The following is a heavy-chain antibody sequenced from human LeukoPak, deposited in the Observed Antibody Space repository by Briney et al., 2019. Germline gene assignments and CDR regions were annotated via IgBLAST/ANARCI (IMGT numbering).Heavy chain of an antibody. CDR3: ASLRPQYYNYYDRTSNGS. V-gene: IGHV4-34*01. J-gene: IGHJ4*02. CDR2: INHSGST. Sequence: SETLSLTCAVYGGSFSGCYWSWIRQPPGKGLEWIGEINHSGSTNYNPSLKSRVTMSIDTSKNQFSLKLSSVTAADTAVYYCASLRPQYYNYYDRTSNGSWGQGTLVTVFS. D-gene: IGHD3-22*01. CDR1: GGSFSGCY.